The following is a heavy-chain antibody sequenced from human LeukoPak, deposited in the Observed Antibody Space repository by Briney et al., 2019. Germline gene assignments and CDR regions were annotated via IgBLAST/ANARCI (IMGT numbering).Heavy chain of an antibody. J-gene: IGHJ3*02. CDR2: INPDTGST. D-gene: IGHD3-10*01. Sequence: GASVKVSCKTSGYTFTGYFIHWVRQAPGQGLEWMGWINPDTGSTKSARKFQGRVTMTRDSSINTAYMELSRLRSDDTAVYYCARESIGDSAFDIWGQGTMVTVSS. CDR3: ARESIGDSAFDI. CDR1: GYTFTGYF. V-gene: IGHV1-2*02.